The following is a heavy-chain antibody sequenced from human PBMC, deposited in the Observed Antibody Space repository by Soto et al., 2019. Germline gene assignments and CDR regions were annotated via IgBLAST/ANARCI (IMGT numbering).Heavy chain of an antibody. CDR1: GFTFTNFA. CDR3: AKESLTVAGRHFGY. J-gene: IGHJ4*02. CDR2: ISGSGAGT. D-gene: IGHD6-19*01. V-gene: IGHV3-23*01. Sequence: EVQLLESGGGLVQPGGSLRLSCAASGFTFTNFAMSWVRQAPGKGLEWVSAISGSGAGTYFADSVKGRFTISRDNSKNPVYLPMDRLRAEDTAAYYCAKESLTVAGRHFGYWGQGILVTVSS.